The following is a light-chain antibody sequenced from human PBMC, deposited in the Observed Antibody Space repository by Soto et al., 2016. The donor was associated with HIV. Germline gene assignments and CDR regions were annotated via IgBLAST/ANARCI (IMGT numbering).Light chain of an antibody. CDR3: QVWDSSSDHVI. V-gene: IGLV3-21*02. Sequence: SYELTQAPSVSVAPGETARITCGGNNIGSKSVHWCQQKPGQAPVLVVYDDTDRPSGIPERFSGFNSGKTATLTISRVEAGDEADYYCQVWDSSSDHVIFGGGTKLTVL. CDR2: DDT. J-gene: IGLJ2*01. CDR1: NIGSKS.